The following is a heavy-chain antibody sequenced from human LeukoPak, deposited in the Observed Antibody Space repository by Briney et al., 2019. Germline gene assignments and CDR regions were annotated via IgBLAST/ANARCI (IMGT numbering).Heavy chain of an antibody. CDR3: AKDSSSWFFGAQVY. D-gene: IGHD6-13*01. CDR2: ISWKRGSI. J-gene: IGHJ4*02. CDR1: GFPSEDSV. Sequence: GGSLRVSSAPPGFPSEDSVRTWGRQALGKGLGWGSGISWKRGSIAYADTVRGGSTISRDNAKDSLYLQMNSLRAEDTGVYYCAKDSSSWFFGAQVYWGQGTLVTVSS. V-gene: IGHV3-9*02.